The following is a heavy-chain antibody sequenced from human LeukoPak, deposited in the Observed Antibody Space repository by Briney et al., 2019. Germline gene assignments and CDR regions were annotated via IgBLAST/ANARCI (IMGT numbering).Heavy chain of an antibody. V-gene: IGHV3-30*04. CDR2: ISYDGSNK. D-gene: IGHD5-18*01. J-gene: IGHJ4*02. CDR1: GFTFSSYA. Sequence: GGSLRLSCAASGFTFSSYAMHWVRQAPGKGLEWVAVISYDGSNKYYADSVKGRSTISRDNSKNTLYLQMNSLRAEDTAVYYWARPPRVRGYSYGPDYGGRGTLATVSS. CDR3: ARPPRVRGYSYGPDY.